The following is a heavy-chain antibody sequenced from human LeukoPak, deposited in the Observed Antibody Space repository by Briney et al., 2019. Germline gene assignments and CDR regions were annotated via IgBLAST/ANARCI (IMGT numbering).Heavy chain of an antibody. CDR3: ASPGYSYGTFDY. CDR1: GFTFSSYA. Sequence: GGSLRLSCAASGFTFSSYAMSWVRQAPAKGLEWVSAISGSGGSTYYADSVKGRFTISRDNSKNTLYLQMNSLRAEDTAVYYCASPGYSYGTFDYWGQGTLVTVSS. D-gene: IGHD5-18*01. J-gene: IGHJ4*02. CDR2: ISGSGGST. V-gene: IGHV3-23*01.